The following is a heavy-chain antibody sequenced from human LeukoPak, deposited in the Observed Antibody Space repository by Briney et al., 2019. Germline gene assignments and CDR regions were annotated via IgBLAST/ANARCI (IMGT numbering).Heavy chain of an antibody. CDR1: GFPLSSYA. J-gene: IGHJ6*02. CDR3: ARTGTLYYYYYGMDV. CDR2: ILYDGSNK. V-gene: IGHV3-30-3*01. D-gene: IGHD1/OR15-1a*01. Sequence: GGSLRLSCAASGFPLSSYALSWVRPAPGQGLEGVAVILYDGSNKYYADSVKGRFTISRDNSKNTLYLQMNSLRAEDTAVYYCARTGTLYYYYYGMDVWGQGTTVTVSS.